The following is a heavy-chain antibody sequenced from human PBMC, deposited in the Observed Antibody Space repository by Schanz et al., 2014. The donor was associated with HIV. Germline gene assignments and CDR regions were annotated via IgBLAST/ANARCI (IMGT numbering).Heavy chain of an antibody. CDR1: GFTFSTFA. CDR2: ISISGETT. J-gene: IGHJ4*02. V-gene: IGHV3-23*04. Sequence: VQLVESGGGLVKPGGSLRLSCAASGFTFSTFAMNWVRQAPGKGLEWVSGISISGETTFYADSVKGRFTISRDNSKNTVYLQMNTLRAEDTAVYYCANEEVPNDYWGQGTLVTVSS. CDR3: ANEEVPNDY.